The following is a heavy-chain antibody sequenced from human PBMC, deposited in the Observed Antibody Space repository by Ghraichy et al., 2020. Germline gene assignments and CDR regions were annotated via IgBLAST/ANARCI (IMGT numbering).Heavy chain of an antibody. D-gene: IGHD6-19*01. V-gene: IGHV4-59*01. CDR3: ARAGTSYNWFDP. CDR2: IYYSGST. Sequence: SQTLSLTCTVSGGSISSYYWSWIRQPPGKGLEWIGYIYYSGSTNYNPSLTSRVTISVDTSKNQFSLKLSSVTAADTAVYYCARAGTSYNWFDPWGQGTLVTVSS. CDR1: GGSISSYY. J-gene: IGHJ5*02.